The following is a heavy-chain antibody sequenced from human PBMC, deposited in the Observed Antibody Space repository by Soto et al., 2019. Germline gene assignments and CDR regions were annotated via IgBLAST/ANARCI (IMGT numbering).Heavy chain of an antibody. CDR1: GGSISSGDYY. CDR3: ARSEGYYDFWSGYYRVGFDY. Sequence: SETLSLTCTVSGGSISSGDYYWSWIRQPPGKGLEWIGYIYYSGSTYYNPSLKSRVTISVDTSKNQFSLKLSSVTAADTAVYYCARSEGYYDFWSGYYRVGFDYWGQGTLVTVSS. J-gene: IGHJ4*02. CDR2: IYYSGST. V-gene: IGHV4-30-4*01. D-gene: IGHD3-3*01.